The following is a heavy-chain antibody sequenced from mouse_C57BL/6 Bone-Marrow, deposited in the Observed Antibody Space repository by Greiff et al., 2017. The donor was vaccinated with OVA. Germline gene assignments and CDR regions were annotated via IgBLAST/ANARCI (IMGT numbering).Heavy chain of an antibody. CDR3: TRTLHYYGSSFGYWYFDV. CDR1: GYTFTDYE. CDR2: IDPETGGT. D-gene: IGHD1-1*01. V-gene: IGHV1-15*01. Sequence: VKLMESGAELVRPGASVTLSCKASGYTFTDYEMHWVKQTPVHGLEWIGAIDPETGGTAYNQKFKGKAILTADKSSSTAYMELRSLTSEDSAVYYCTRTLHYYGSSFGYWYFDVWGTGTTVTVSS. J-gene: IGHJ1*03.